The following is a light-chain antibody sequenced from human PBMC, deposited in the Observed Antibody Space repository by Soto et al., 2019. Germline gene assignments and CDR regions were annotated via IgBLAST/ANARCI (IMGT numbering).Light chain of an antibody. CDR3: QQSYSTPRT. J-gene: IGKJ1*01. CDR2: KAS. CDR1: QTISSW. Sequence: IQLTQSPSTLSGSFGDRGTLTCQASQTISSWLAWYQQKPGKAPKLLSYKASTLKSGVPSRVRGSGSGTEFTLTISSLQPDDFATYYCQQSYSTPRTFGQGTKVDIK. V-gene: IGKV1-5*03.